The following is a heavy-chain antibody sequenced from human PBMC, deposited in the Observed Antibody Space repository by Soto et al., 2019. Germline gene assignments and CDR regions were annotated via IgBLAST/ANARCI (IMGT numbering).Heavy chain of an antibody. J-gene: IGHJ6*02. Sequence: GGSLRLSCAASGFTFSSYGMHWVRQAPGKXLEWVAGIWYDGSNKYYADSVKGRFTISRDNSKNTLYLQMNSLRAEDTAVYSCARDRVATRGPYYYYGMDVWGQGPTVTVSS. CDR1: GFTFSSYG. D-gene: IGHD5-12*01. CDR3: ARDRVATRGPYYYYGMDV. CDR2: IWYDGSNK. V-gene: IGHV3-33*01.